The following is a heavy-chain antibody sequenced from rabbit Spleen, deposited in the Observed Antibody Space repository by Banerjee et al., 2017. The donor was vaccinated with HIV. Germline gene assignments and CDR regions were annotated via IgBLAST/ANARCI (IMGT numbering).Heavy chain of an antibody. CDR3: ARDAATSFSSYGMDL. CDR1: GFDFSSNA. CDR2: IYAGSSGST. J-gene: IGHJ6*01. V-gene: IGHV1S45*01. D-gene: IGHD8-1*01. Sequence: QEQLVESGGGLVQPEGSLTLTCKASGFDFSSNAMCWVRQAPGKGLEWIACIYAGSSGSTYYASWAKGRFTISKTSSTSVTLQMTSLTAADTATYFCARDAATSFSSYGMDLWGPGTLVTVS.